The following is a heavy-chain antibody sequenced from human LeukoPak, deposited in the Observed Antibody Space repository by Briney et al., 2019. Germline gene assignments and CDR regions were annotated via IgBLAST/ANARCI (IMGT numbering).Heavy chain of an antibody. CDR1: GGSFSGYY. V-gene: IGHV4-34*01. CDR3: ARGFVVVPAAIKEVAFDI. D-gene: IGHD2-2*02. Sequence: SETLSLTCAVYGGSFSGYYWSWIRQPPGKGLEWIGEINHSGSTNYNPSLKSRVTISVDTSKNQFSLKLSSVTAADTAVYYCARGFVVVPAAIKEVAFDIWGQGTMVTVSS. J-gene: IGHJ3*02. CDR2: INHSGST.